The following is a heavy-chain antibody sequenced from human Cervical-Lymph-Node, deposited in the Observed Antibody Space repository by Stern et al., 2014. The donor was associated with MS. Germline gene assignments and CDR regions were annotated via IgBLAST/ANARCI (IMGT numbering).Heavy chain of an antibody. Sequence: EVQLVESGGGLVQPGRSLRLSCAASGFTFDDYAMHWVRQAPGKGLEWVSGISWNSGSIGYADSVNGRFTISRDNAKNSLYLQMNSLRAEDTALYYCAKDMGGDYVSRYFDYWGQGTLVTVSS. V-gene: IGHV3-9*01. D-gene: IGHD4-17*01. CDR2: ISWNSGSI. J-gene: IGHJ4*02. CDR3: AKDMGGDYVSRYFDY. CDR1: GFTFDDYA.